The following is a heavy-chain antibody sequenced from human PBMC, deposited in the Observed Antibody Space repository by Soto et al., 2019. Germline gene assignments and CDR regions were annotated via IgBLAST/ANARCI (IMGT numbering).Heavy chain of an antibody. D-gene: IGHD6-6*01. J-gene: IGHJ5*02. CDR1: GYTFTSYA. CDR3: ARTGVKSIAARPEGWFDP. Sequence: ASVKVSCKASGYTFTSYAMHWVRQAPGQRLEWMGWINAGNGNTKYSQKFQGRVTITRDTSASTAYMELSSLRSEDTAVYYWARTGVKSIAARPEGWFDPWGQGTLVTVSS. CDR2: INAGNGNT. V-gene: IGHV1-3*01.